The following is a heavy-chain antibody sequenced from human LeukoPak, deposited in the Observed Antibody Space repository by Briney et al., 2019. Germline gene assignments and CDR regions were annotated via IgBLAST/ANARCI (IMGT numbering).Heavy chain of an antibody. CDR1: GGSISSYY. D-gene: IGHD5-18*01. V-gene: IGHV4-4*07. CDR3: ARTIHHYYYGMDV. J-gene: IGHJ6*02. Sequence: SETLSPTCTVSGGSISSYYWSWIRQPAGKGREWIGRIYTSGSTNYNPSLKSRATMSVDTSKNQFSLKLSSVTAADPAVYYWARTIHHYYYGMDVCGQGTTVTVSS. CDR2: IYTSGST.